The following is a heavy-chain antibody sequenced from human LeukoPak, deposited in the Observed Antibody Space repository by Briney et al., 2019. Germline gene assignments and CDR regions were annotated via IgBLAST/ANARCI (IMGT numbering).Heavy chain of an antibody. CDR2: IYYSGST. J-gene: IGHJ4*02. V-gene: IGHV4-39*01. Sequence: SETLSLTCTVSGGSISSSNYYGAWIRQPPGKGLEGMGNIYYSGSTYYKPSLKTRVTISVDTSKNQFSLKLTSVTAADTAVYYCARHASVDGNWPRPLDYWGQGSLVTVSS. CDR3: ARHASVDGNWPRPLDY. CDR1: GGSISSSNYY. D-gene: IGHD6-19*01.